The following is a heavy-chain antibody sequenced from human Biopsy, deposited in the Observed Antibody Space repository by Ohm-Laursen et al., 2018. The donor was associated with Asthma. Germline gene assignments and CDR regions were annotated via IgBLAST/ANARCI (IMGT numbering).Heavy chain of an antibody. CDR2: INSVFGTT. CDR1: GGTFNTYV. D-gene: IGHD2-2*01. CDR3: ARKAGSCISRTCYSLDF. Sequence: SSVKVSGKSLGGTFNTYVIGGGRQAPGQGLEWMGGINSVFGTTTYPQKFQDRVTITADDSTSTVYMELSSLRSEDTAVYYCARKAGSCISRTCYSLDFWGQGTLVTVSS. V-gene: IGHV1-69*01. J-gene: IGHJ4*02.